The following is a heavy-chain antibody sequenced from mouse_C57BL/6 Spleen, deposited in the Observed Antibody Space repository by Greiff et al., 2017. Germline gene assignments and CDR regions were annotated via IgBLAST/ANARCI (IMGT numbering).Heavy chain of an antibody. CDR2: IDPETGGT. CDR1: GYTFTDYE. CDR3: TRDYDDAMDY. J-gene: IGHJ4*01. Sequence: QVQLQQSGAELVRPGASVTLSCKASGYTFTDYEMHWVKQTPVPGLEWIGAIDPETGGTAYNQTFKGKAILTADKSSSTAYMELRSLTSEDSAVYCCTRDYDDAMDYWGQGTSVTVSS. D-gene: IGHD2-4*01. V-gene: IGHV1-15*01.